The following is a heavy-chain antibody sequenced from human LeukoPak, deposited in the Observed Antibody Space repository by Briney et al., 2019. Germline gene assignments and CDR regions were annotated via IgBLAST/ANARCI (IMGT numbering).Heavy chain of an antibody. Sequence: PSQTLSLTCTVSGGSISSYYWSWIRQPPGKGLGWIGYIYYSGSTNYNPSLKSRVTISVDTSKNQFSLKLSSVTAADTAVYYCAATPILLWFGESGFDYWGQGTLVTVSS. J-gene: IGHJ4*02. V-gene: IGHV4-59*08. D-gene: IGHD3-10*01. CDR3: AATPILLWFGESGFDY. CDR2: IYYSGST. CDR1: GGSISSYY.